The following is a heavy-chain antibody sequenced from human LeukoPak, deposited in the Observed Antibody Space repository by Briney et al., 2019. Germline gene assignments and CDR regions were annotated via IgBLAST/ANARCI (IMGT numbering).Heavy chain of an antibody. V-gene: IGHV1-69*13. J-gene: IGHJ4*02. CDR2: IIPIFGTA. CDR3: ARGPRVTMVRGVHYFDY. CDR1: GGTFSSYA. D-gene: IGHD3-10*01. Sequence: SVKVSCKASGGTFSSYAISWVRQAPGQGLEWMGGIIPIFGTANYAQKFQGRVTITADESTSTAYMELSSLRSEDTAVYYCARGPRVTMVRGVHYFDYWGQGTLVTVSS.